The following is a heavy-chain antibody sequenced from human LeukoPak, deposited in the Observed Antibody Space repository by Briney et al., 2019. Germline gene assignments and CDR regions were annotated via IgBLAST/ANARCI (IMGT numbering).Heavy chain of an antibody. CDR3: ARSRRDGYNYYFDY. J-gene: IGHJ4*02. D-gene: IGHD5-24*01. V-gene: IGHV4-59*01. Sequence: SETLSLTCTVSGGSISSYYWSWIRQPPGKGLEWIGYIYYSGSTNYNPSLKSRVTISVDTSKSQFSLKLSSVTAADTAVYYCARSRRDGYNYYFDYWGQGTLVTVSS. CDR1: GGSISSYY. CDR2: IYYSGST.